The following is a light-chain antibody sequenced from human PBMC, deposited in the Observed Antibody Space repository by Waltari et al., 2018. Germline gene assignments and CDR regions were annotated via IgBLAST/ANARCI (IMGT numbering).Light chain of an antibody. CDR1: QSLLHSDGRTY. V-gene: IGKV2D-29*02. CDR3: MQSIQLPFT. J-gene: IGKJ3*01. Sequence: DIVLAQTQVSLSVTPGQPASISCKSTQSLLHSDGRTYLYWFLQKPGQSPQPLIYEVSNRYSGVPDRFSGSGSGTDFTLKISRVEAEDVGVYYCMQSIQLPFTFGPGTKVDIK. CDR2: EVS.